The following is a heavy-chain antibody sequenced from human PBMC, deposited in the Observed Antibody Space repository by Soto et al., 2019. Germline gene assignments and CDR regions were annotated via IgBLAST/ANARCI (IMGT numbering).Heavy chain of an antibody. Sequence: PSETLSLTCAVSGGSISSGGYSWTWIRQPPGKGLEWIGYIYHSGSTYYNPSLKSRVTISVDRSKNQFSLKLSSVTAEDTAVYYCATISSPDFWGQGTLVTVSS. CDR2: IYHSGST. D-gene: IGHD6-6*01. V-gene: IGHV4-30-2*01. CDR1: GGSISSGGYS. CDR3: ATISSPDF. J-gene: IGHJ4*02.